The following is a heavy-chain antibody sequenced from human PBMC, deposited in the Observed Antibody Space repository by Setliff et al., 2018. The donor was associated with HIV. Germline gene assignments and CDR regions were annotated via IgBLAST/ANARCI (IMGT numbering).Heavy chain of an antibody. CDR3: ARVGPFAFDSSGYAEF. CDR1: GYTFLTYG. V-gene: IGHV1-18*01. CDR2: ISPYNGHT. J-gene: IGHJ4*02. D-gene: IGHD3-22*01. Sequence: VKVSCKASGYTFLTYGISWVRQAPGHGLEWMGWISPYNGHTNYAQNFQGRVTMTTDTSTSRAYMELRSLRSDDTAAYFCARVGPFAFDSSGYAEFWGQGTLVTAPQ.